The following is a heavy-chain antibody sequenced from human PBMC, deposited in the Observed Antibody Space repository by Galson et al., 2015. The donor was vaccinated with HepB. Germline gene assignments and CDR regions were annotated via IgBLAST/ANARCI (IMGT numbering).Heavy chain of an antibody. CDR3: AREGYSSYYHGMDL. D-gene: IGHD5-18*01. J-gene: IGHJ6*02. Sequence: SLRLSCAASGFTFSSYGMHWVRQAPGKGLDWVAVISSDGSYKYYADSVKGRFTISRDSSKNTLSLQMNSLRAEDTAVYYCAREGYSSYYHGMDLWGQGTTVPVSS. V-gene: IGHV3-30*03. CDR2: ISSDGSYK. CDR1: GFTFSSYG.